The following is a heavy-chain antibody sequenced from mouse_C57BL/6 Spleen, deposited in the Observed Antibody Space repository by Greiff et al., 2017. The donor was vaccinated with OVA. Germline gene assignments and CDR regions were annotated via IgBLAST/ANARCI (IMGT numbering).Heavy chain of an antibody. CDR2: LSSGGSYT. Sequence: EVQLVESGGDLVKPGGSLKLSCAASGFTFSSYGMSWVRQTPDTRLEWVANLSSGGSYTSYTDSVKGRVTLSRDNAKNTMYPQMSSLKSVDTAMCYCARHGEGGTTVVADDIDYWGQGTTLTVSS. J-gene: IGHJ2*01. D-gene: IGHD1-1*01. CDR3: ARHGEGGTTVVADDIDY. V-gene: IGHV5-6*01. CDR1: GFTFSSYG.